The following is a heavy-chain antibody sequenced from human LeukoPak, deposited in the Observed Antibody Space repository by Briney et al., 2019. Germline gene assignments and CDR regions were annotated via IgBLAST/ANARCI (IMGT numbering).Heavy chain of an antibody. CDR2: INANSGGT. V-gene: IGHV1-2*02. CDR1: GYTFSDYF. Sequence: GASVKVSCKASGYTFSDYFMHWGRQAPGQGLEWMGWINANSGGTIYAQKFQGRVAMTRDTSISTAYMELSRLRSDDTAVYYCAIHGTGLVSWGQGTLVIVSS. J-gene: IGHJ5*02. CDR3: AIHGTGLVS. D-gene: IGHD1/OR15-1a*01.